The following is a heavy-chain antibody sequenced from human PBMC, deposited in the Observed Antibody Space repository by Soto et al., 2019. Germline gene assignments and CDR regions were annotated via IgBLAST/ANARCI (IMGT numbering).Heavy chain of an antibody. CDR2: IFYSGAT. V-gene: IGHV4-39*01. CDR1: GDSINNDDHF. Sequence: SETLSLTCTVSGDSINNDDHFWTWIRQRPGQGLEWIGYIFYSGATYYNPSLKSRVTISVDTSKNQFSLKLSSVTAADTAVYYCARHTLDIVVVPAGPDYWGQGTLVTVSS. CDR3: ARHTLDIVVVPAGPDY. D-gene: IGHD2-2*03. J-gene: IGHJ4*02.